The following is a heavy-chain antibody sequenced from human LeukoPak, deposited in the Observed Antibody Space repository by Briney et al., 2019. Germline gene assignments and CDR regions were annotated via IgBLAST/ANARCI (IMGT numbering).Heavy chain of an antibody. Sequence: GGSLRLSCAASGFTCDDYAMHWVRQAPGKGLEWVSGISWNSGSIGYADSVKGRFTISRDNSKNTLYLQMNSLRAEDTAVYYCAKDLATDDLIWLPLDYWGQGTLVTVSS. CDR1: GFTCDDYA. CDR2: ISWNSGSI. D-gene: IGHD5-24*01. CDR3: AKDLATDDLIWLPLDY. V-gene: IGHV3-9*01. J-gene: IGHJ4*02.